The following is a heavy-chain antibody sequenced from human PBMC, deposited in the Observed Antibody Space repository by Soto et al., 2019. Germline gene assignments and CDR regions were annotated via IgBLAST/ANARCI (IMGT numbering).Heavy chain of an antibody. CDR3: ARPPAGYGSSWPFDY. CDR2: ISYDGSNK. V-gene: IGHV3-30-3*01. D-gene: IGHD6-13*01. Sequence: QVQLVESGGGVVQPGRSLRLSCAASGFTFSSYAMHWVRQAPGKGLEWVAVISYDGSNKYYADSVKGRFTISRDNSKNTLYLQMNSLRAEDTAVYYCARPPAGYGSSWPFDYWGQGTLVTVSS. CDR1: GFTFSSYA. J-gene: IGHJ4*02.